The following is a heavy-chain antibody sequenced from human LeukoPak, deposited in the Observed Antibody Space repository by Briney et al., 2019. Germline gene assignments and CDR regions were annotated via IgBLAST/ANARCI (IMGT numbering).Heavy chain of an antibody. CDR2: ISYDGSNK. Sequence: GGSLRLSCAASGFTFSSYGVHWVRQAPGKGLEWVAVISYDGSNKYYADSVKGRFTISRDNSKNSLYLQMNSLRAEDTAVYYCARDRGGIDYWGQGTLVTVSS. V-gene: IGHV3-30*03. D-gene: IGHD3-10*01. CDR3: ARDRGGIDY. J-gene: IGHJ4*02. CDR1: GFTFSSYG.